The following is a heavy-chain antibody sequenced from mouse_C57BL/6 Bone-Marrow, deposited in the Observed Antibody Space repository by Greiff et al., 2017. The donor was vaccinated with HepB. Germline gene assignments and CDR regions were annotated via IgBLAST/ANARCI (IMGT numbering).Heavy chain of an antibody. CDR2: IWGDGST. V-gene: IGHV2-3*01. J-gene: IGHJ1*03. CDR3: AKFDIGDYDSDWYFDV. Sequence: VQLQQSGPGLVAPSQSLSITCTVSGFSLTSYGVSGVRQPPGKGLEWLGVIWGDGSTNYHSALISRLSISKDNSKSQVFLKLNSLQTDDTATYYCAKFDIGDYDSDWYFDVWGTGTTVTVSS. D-gene: IGHD2-4*01. CDR1: GFSLTSYG.